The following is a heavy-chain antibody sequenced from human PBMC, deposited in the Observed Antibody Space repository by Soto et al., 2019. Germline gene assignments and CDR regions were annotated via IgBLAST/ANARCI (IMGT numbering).Heavy chain of an antibody. Sequence: QVQLVQSGAEVKKPGASVKVSCKASGYTFTSYGISWVRQAPGQGREWMGWISVYNGNRNYAQKLQGRVTMTTDTSTSTAYMELRSLRSDDTAVYYCARDQVTMAAAAEGNIDYWGQGTLVTVSS. CDR2: ISVYNGNR. CDR1: GYTFTSYG. CDR3: ARDQVTMAAAAEGNIDY. D-gene: IGHD6-13*01. J-gene: IGHJ4*02. V-gene: IGHV1-18*01.